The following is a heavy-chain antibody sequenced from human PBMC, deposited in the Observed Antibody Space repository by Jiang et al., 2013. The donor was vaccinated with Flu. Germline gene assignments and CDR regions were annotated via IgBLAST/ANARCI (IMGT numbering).Heavy chain of an antibody. V-gene: IGHV1-3*01. D-gene: IGHD6-19*01. CDR1: GYTFTSYA. CDR3: ARGGYSSGWSAGYNWFDP. CDR2: INAGNGNT. J-gene: IGHJ5*02. Sequence: SGAEVKKPGASVKVSCKASGYTFTSYAMHWVRQAPGQRLEWMGWINAGNGNTKYSQKFQGRVTITRDTSASTAYMELSSLRSEDTAVYYCARGGYSSGWSAGYNWFDPWGQGTLVTVSS.